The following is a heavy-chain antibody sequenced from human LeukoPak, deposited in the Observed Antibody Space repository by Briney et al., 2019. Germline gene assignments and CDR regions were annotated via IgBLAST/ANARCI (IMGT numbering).Heavy chain of an antibody. CDR3: ARGGGELRGFDP. CDR2: MNPNSGNT. Sequence: ASVKVSCKASGYAFTSYDINWVRQATGQGLEWMGWMNPNSGNTGYAQKFQGRVTITRNTSISTAYMELSSLRSEDTAVYYCARGGGELRGFDPWGQGTLVTVSS. D-gene: IGHD1-26*01. CDR1: GYAFTSYD. J-gene: IGHJ5*02. V-gene: IGHV1-8*03.